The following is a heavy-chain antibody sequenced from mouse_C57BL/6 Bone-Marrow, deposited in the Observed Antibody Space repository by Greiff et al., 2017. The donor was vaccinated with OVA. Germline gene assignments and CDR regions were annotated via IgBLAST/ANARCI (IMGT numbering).Heavy chain of an antibody. V-gene: IGHV5-6*01. D-gene: IGHD2-9*01. CDR2: ISSGGSYT. J-gene: IGHJ3*01. CDR1: GFTFSSSG. Sequence: EVHLVASGGDLVKPGGSLKLSCAASGFTFSSSGMSWVRLTPDKRLEWVATISSGGSYTYYPDSVKGRFTISRDNAKNTLYLQMSSLKSEETAMYYCARRAYYGLVYWGQGTLVTVSA. CDR3: ARRAYYGLVY.